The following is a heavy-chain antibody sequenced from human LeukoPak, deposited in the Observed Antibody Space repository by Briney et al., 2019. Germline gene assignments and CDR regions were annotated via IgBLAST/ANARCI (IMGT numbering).Heavy chain of an antibody. CDR1: GGSFSGYY. J-gene: IGHJ4*02. Sequence: PSETLSLTCAVYGGSFSGYYWSWIRQPPGKGLEWIGEINHSGSTNYNPSLKSRVTISVDTSKNQFSLKLSSVTAADTAVYYCARALKGSLDYWGQGTLVTVSS. V-gene: IGHV4-34*01. CDR3: ARALKGSLDY. CDR2: INHSGST. D-gene: IGHD1-26*01.